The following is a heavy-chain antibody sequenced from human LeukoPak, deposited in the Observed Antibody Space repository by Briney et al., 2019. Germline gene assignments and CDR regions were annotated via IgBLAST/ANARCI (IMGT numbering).Heavy chain of an antibody. D-gene: IGHD5-18*01. CDR2: IYPGDSGT. V-gene: IGHV5-51*01. Sequence: GESLKISCKGSGYIFPTYWIGWVRQMPGKGLEWMGIIYPGDSGTRYSPSFQGHVTLSADKSIRTAYLQWSGLRASDTAMYYCAAARTARGYSSGGFDYWGQGTLVTVSS. CDR3: AAARTARGYSSGGFDY. J-gene: IGHJ4*02. CDR1: GYIFPTYW.